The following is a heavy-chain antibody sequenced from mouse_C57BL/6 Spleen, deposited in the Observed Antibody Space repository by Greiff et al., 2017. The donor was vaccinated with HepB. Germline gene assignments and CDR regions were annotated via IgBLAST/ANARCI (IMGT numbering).Heavy chain of an antibody. J-gene: IGHJ1*03. V-gene: IGHV1-26*01. CDR2: INPNNGGT. CDR3: ARDPLLLRSRYFDV. Sequence: EVQLQQSGPELVKPGASVKISCKASGYTFTDYYMNWVKQSHGKSLEWIGDINPNNGGTSYNQKFKGKATLTVDKSSSTAYMELRSLTSEDSAVYYCARDPLLLRSRYFDVWGTGTTVTVSS. CDR1: GYTFTDYY. D-gene: IGHD1-1*01.